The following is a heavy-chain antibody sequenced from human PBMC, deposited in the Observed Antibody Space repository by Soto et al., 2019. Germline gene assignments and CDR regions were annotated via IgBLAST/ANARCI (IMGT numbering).Heavy chain of an antibody. Sequence: SETLSLTCTVSGGSISSSSYYWGWIRQPPGKGLEWIGSIYYSGSTYYNPSLKSRVTISVDTSKNQFSLKLGSVTAADTAVYYCARAGIAAAGRGYYYYMDVWGKGTTVTVSS. CDR3: ARAGIAAAGRGYYYYMDV. V-gene: IGHV4-39*01. D-gene: IGHD6-13*01. CDR2: IYYSGST. CDR1: GGSISSSSYY. J-gene: IGHJ6*03.